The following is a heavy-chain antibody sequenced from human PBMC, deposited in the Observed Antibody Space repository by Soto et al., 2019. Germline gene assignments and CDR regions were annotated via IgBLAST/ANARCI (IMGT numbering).Heavy chain of an antibody. CDR1: GYTFTSYA. D-gene: IGHD3-10*01. CDR3: ARDRPPDSDWYFDL. CDR2: INTNTGNP. J-gene: IGHJ2*01. Sequence: ASVKVSCKASGYTFTSYAMNWGRQAPGQGLEWMGWINTNTGNPTYAQGFTGRFVFSLDTSVSTAYLQISSLKAEDTAVYYCARDRPPDSDWYFDLWGRGTLVTVSS. V-gene: IGHV7-4-1*02.